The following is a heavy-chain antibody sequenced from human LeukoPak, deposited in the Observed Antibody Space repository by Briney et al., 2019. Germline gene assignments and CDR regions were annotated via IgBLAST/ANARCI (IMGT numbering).Heavy chain of an antibody. Sequence: GASVKVSCKASGDTFSSYGLSWVRQAPGQGLEWMGGIIPISGIANYAQKFQDRVTINTDESTSTVYMELSSLRSEDTAVYYCARDLYYYDSGGPDYWGQGTLVSVSS. CDR3: ARDLYYYDSGGPDY. CDR2: IIPISGIA. CDR1: GDTFSSYG. V-gene: IGHV1-69*05. J-gene: IGHJ4*02. D-gene: IGHD3-22*01.